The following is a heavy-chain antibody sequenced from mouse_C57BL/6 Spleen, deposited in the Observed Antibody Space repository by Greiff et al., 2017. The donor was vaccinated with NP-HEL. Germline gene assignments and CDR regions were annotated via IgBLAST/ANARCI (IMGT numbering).Heavy chain of an antibody. CDR3: ARDLGRAMDY. D-gene: IGHD4-1*01. J-gene: IGHJ4*01. CDR2: ISDGGSYT. CDR1: GFTFSSYA. Sequence: EVHLVESGGGLVKPGGSLKLSCAASGFTFSSYAMSWVRQTPEKRLEWVATISDGGSYTYYPDNVKGRFTISRDNAKNNLYLQMSHLKSEDTAMYYCARDLGRAMDYWGQGTSVTVSS. V-gene: IGHV5-4*01.